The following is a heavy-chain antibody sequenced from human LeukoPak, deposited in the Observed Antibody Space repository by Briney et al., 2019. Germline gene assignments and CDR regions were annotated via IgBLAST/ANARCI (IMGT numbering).Heavy chain of an antibody. J-gene: IGHJ3*01. CDR2: IYPGDSDT. Sequence: GESLKISCKGSGYRFTNYWIGWVRQMPGKGLEWMGIIYPGDSDTRYSPSFQGQVTISADKSISTAYLQWSSLKASDTATYFCARESGPRSGFSWGQGTMVTVSS. CDR1: GYRFTNYW. V-gene: IGHV5-51*01. D-gene: IGHD3-22*01. CDR3: ARESGPRSGFS.